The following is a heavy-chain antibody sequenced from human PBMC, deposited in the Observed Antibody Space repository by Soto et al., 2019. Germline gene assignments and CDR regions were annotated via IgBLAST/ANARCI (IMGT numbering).Heavy chain of an antibody. CDR1: GFTFSSYD. CDR2: IGTAGDT. J-gene: IGHJ6*02. D-gene: IGHD3-10*01. Sequence: GGSLRLSCAASGFTFSSYDMHWVRQATGKGLEWVSAIGTAGDTYYPGSVKGRFTISRENAKNSLYLQMNSLRAGDTAVYYCARDIQKWFGEFAMDVWGQGTTVTVSS. V-gene: IGHV3-13*04. CDR3: ARDIQKWFGEFAMDV.